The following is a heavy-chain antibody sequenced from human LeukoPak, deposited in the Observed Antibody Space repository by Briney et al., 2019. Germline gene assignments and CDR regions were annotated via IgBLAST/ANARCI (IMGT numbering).Heavy chain of an antibody. V-gene: IGHV3-66*01. J-gene: IGHJ4*02. D-gene: IGHD6-6*01. CDR3: ARVSAARRKPNFDY. Sequence: PGRSLRLSCAASGFTVSSNYMSWVRQAPGKGLEWVSVIYSGGSTYYADSVKGRFTISRDNSKNTLYLQMNSLRAEDTAVYYCARVSAARRKPNFDYWGQGTLVTVSS. CDR2: IYSGGST. CDR1: GFTVSSNY.